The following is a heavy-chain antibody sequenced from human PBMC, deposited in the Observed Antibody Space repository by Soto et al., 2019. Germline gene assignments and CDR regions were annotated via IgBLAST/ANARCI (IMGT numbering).Heavy chain of an antibody. CDR3: ARDNPYSGSYYNWFDP. Sequence: QVQLVESGGGLVKPGGSLRLSCAASGFTFSDYYMSWIRQAPGKGLEWVSYISSSSSYTNYADSVKGRFTISRDNAKNSLYLPMNSLRAEDTAVYYCARDNPYSGSYYNWFDPWGQGTLVTVSS. CDR2: ISSSSSYT. V-gene: IGHV3-11*06. J-gene: IGHJ5*02. CDR1: GFTFSDYY. D-gene: IGHD1-26*01.